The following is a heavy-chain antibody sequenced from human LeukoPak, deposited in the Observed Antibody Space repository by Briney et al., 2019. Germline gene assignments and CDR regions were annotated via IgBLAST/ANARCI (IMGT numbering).Heavy chain of an antibody. J-gene: IGHJ4*02. Sequence: ASVKVSCKASGYTFTGYYMHWVRQAPGQGLEWMGWINPNSGGTNYAQKFQGRATMTRDTSISTAYMELSRLRSDDTAVYYCARAGKRLGELSSYDYWGQGTLVTVSS. D-gene: IGHD3-16*02. V-gene: IGHV1-2*02. CDR1: GYTFTGYY. CDR3: ARAGKRLGELSSYDY. CDR2: INPNSGGT.